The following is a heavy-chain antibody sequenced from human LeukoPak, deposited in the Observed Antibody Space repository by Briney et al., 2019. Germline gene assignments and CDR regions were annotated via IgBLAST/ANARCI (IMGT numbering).Heavy chain of an antibody. Sequence: SETLSLTCAVSGGSISSGGYSWSWIRQPPGKGLEWIGYIYYSGSTYYNPSLKSRVTISVDTSKNQFSLKLSSVTAADTAVYYCARVLGYYDILTGYRGWFAPWGQGTLVTVSS. D-gene: IGHD3-9*01. CDR3: ARVLGYYDILTGYRGWFAP. V-gene: IGHV4-30-4*07. CDR2: IYYSGST. J-gene: IGHJ5*02. CDR1: GGSISSGGYS.